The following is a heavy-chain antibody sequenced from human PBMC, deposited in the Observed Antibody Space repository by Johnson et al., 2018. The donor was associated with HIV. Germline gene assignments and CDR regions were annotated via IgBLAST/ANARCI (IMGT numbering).Heavy chain of an antibody. D-gene: IGHD1-26*01. Sequence: VQLVESGGGLVQPGGSLRLSCAASGFTFSRYWMSWVRQAPGKGLEWVANIKQDGSEKYYVDSVNGRFTISKDNSKDTLYMEMNNLRLEDTAVYYCARGAAVSGTLVDPFDIWGRGTMVTVSS. CDR1: GFTFSRYW. J-gene: IGHJ3*02. V-gene: IGHV3-7*01. CDR3: ARGAAVSGTLVDPFDI. CDR2: IKQDGSEK.